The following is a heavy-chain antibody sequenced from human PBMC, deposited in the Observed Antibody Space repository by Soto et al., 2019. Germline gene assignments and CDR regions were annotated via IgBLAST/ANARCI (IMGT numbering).Heavy chain of an antibody. V-gene: IGHV3-73*02. CDR2: VRTKNNNYAT. CDR1: GFTFSASA. Sequence: EVQLVESGGGLVQPGSSLRLSCAASGFTFSASAIHWVRQASGKGLEGVGRVRTKNNNYATTYAASVTGRFTISRHDSRNTEFLQMSSLKAEDTAIYYCTSYDNSGYFYLNYWGQGTLVTVSS. J-gene: IGHJ4*02. CDR3: TSYDNSGYFYLNY. D-gene: IGHD3-22*01.